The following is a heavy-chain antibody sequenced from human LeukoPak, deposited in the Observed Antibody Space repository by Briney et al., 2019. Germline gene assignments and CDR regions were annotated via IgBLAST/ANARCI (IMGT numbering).Heavy chain of an antibody. D-gene: IGHD1-26*01. CDR1: GGSISSYY. V-gene: IGHV4-59*08. Sequence: SETLSLTCTVSGGSISSYYWSWIRQPPGKGLEWIGYIYYSGSTNYNPSLKSRVTISVDTSKNQFSLKLSSVTAADTAVYYCARTPRAGIVGAENWFDPWGQGTLVTVSS. J-gene: IGHJ5*02. CDR2: IYYSGST. CDR3: ARTPRAGIVGAENWFDP.